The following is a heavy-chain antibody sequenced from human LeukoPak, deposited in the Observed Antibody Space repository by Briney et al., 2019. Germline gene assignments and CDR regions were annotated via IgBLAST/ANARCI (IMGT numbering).Heavy chain of an antibody. Sequence: ASVKVSCKASGYTFTSYGINWVRQAPGQGLEWMGWISVYNGNTNYAQKLQGRVTMTTVTSTSTAYMELRSLRSDDTAVYYCARDLFGSSWYFSGSDYWGQGTLVTVSS. J-gene: IGHJ4*02. CDR2: ISVYNGNT. CDR3: ARDLFGSSWYFSGSDY. CDR1: GYTFTSYG. V-gene: IGHV1-18*01. D-gene: IGHD6-13*01.